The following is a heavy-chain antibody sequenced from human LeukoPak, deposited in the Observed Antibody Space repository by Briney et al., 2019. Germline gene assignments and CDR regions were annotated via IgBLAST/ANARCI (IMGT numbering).Heavy chain of an antibody. CDR1: GFTFSSYA. J-gene: IGHJ4*02. D-gene: IGHD3-10*01. CDR2: ISGSGGST. Sequence: PGGSLRLSCAASGFTFSSYAMSWVRQAPGKGLEWVSAISGSGGSTYYADSVKGRFTISRDNSKNTLYLQMSSLRAEDTAVYYCAKQVLLWFGEFLDYWGQGTLVTVSS. V-gene: IGHV3-23*01. CDR3: AKQVLLWFGEFLDY.